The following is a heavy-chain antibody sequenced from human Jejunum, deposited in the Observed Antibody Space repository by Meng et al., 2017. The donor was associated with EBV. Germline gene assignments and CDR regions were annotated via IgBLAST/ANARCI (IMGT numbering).Heavy chain of an antibody. CDR2: ISHSGSA. Sequence: HVPAPESGPGLVKPLGTLSLTCAVSGGSISSGYWWSWVRQPPGKGLEWIGEISHSGSAGYNPSLKSRVTITVDKSKNQFSLNLNSVTAPDTAVYYCAGASGNNYEGFDYWGQGTLVTVSS. D-gene: IGHD1/OR15-1a*01. CDR1: GGSISSGYW. CDR3: AGASGNNYEGFDY. V-gene: IGHV4-4*02. J-gene: IGHJ4*02.